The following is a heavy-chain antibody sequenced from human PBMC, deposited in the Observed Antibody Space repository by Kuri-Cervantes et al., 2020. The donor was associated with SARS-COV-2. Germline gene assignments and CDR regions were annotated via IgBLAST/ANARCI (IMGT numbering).Heavy chain of an antibody. Sequence: SETLSLTCTVSGGSISSYYWSWIRQPPGKGLEWIGYIYYSGSTNYNPSLKSRVTISVDTSKNQFSLKLSSVTAADTAVYYCAREGNYGDYSTDYYYYYYMDVWGKGTTVTVSS. CDR3: AREGNYGDYSTDYYYYYYMDV. D-gene: IGHD4-17*01. V-gene: IGHV4-59*12. CDR2: IYYSGST. CDR1: GGSISSYY. J-gene: IGHJ6*03.